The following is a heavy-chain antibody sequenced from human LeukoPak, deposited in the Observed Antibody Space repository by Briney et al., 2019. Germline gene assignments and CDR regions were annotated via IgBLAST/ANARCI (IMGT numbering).Heavy chain of an antibody. Sequence: SVKVSCKASGGTFSSYAISWVRQAPGQGLEWMGGIIPIFGTANYAQKFQGRVTITADESTSTAYMELSSLRSEDTAVYYCARDGNLAYCGGDCYDYWGQGTLVTVSP. CDR2: IIPIFGTA. V-gene: IGHV1-69*13. D-gene: IGHD2-21*01. CDR3: ARDGNLAYCGGDCYDY. J-gene: IGHJ4*02. CDR1: GGTFSSYA.